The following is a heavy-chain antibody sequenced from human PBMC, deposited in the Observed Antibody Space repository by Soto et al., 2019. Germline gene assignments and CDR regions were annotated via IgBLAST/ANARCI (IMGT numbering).Heavy chain of an antibody. Sequence: GESLKISCAASGFTFSSYSMNWVRQAPGKGLEWVSSISSSSSYIYYADSVKGRFTISRDNAKNSLYLQMNSLRAEDTAVYYCARSERGFGELLDYKTSDYWGQGTLVTVSS. J-gene: IGHJ4*02. CDR3: ARSERGFGELLDYKTSDY. D-gene: IGHD3-10*01. CDR2: ISSSSSYI. V-gene: IGHV3-21*01. CDR1: GFTFSSYS.